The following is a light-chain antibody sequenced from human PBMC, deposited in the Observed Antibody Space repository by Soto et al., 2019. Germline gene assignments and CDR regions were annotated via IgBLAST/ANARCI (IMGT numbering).Light chain of an antibody. J-gene: IGKJ1*01. CDR1: QSVSSN. CDR2: GAS. CDR3: QQYNNWPRT. V-gene: IGKV3-15*01. Sequence: IVLTQSPATLSLSPGERATLSCKASQSVSSNLAWYQQKPGQAPRLLSYGASTRATGIPARFSGSGSGTDFTLTISSLQSEDFEVYYCQQYNNWPRTFGQGTKVDIK.